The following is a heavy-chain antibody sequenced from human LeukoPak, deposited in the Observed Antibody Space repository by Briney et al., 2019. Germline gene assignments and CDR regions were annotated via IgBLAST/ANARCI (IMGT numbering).Heavy chain of an antibody. CDR3: ATGYSDSLRSPLDS. V-gene: IGHV3-30*03. CDR1: GFTFSDYA. CDR2: ISYDGSNE. J-gene: IGHJ5*01. Sequence: PGGSLTLSCAASGFTFSDYAIHWVRQAPGKGLEWVAIISYDGSNEYYGDSVKGRFTISSDNSKNTLFLQMNSLRAEDTAVYYCATGYSDSLRSPLDSWGQGTLVTVSS. D-gene: IGHD3-22*01.